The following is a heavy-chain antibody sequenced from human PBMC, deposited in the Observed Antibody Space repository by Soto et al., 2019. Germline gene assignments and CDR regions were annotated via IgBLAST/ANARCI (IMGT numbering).Heavy chain of an antibody. CDR2: IYYSGST. J-gene: IGHJ5*02. CDR1: GGSISSYY. D-gene: IGHD3-3*01. Sequence: SETLSLTCTVSGGSISSYYWSWIRQPPGKGLEWIGYIYYSGSTNYNPSLKSRVTISVDTSKNQFSLKLSSVTAADTAVYYCGGGFRGPFYVFWGGYYDTWFSPGGRGPRVTAS. V-gene: IGHV4-59*01. CDR3: GGGFRGPFYVFWGGYYDTWFSP.